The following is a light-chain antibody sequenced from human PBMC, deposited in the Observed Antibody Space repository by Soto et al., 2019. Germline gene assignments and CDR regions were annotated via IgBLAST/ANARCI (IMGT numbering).Light chain of an antibody. CDR1: QSVSSN. J-gene: IGKJ1*01. Sequence: EIVMTHSPATLTVSPGVRATLSCRASQSVSSNLAWYQQKPGQAPRLLISGASTRATGIPARFSGSGSGTEFTLTISSLQSEDFAVYYCQQYNNWPRTFGQGTKVDIK. V-gene: IGKV3-15*01. CDR3: QQYNNWPRT. CDR2: GAS.